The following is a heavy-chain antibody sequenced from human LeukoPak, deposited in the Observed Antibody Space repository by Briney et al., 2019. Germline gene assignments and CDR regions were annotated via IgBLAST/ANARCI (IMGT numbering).Heavy chain of an antibody. CDR3: AREDYGGKVPYYYYMDV. V-gene: IGHV1-8*03. J-gene: IGHJ6*03. D-gene: IGHD4-23*01. CDR2: MNPNSGNT. CDR1: GYTSTSYD. Sequence: ASVKVSCKASGYTSTSYDINWVRQATGQGLEWMGWMNPNSGNTGYAQEFQGRVTITRNTSISTAYMELSSLRSEDTAVYYCAREDYGGKVPYYYYMDVWGKGTTVTVSS.